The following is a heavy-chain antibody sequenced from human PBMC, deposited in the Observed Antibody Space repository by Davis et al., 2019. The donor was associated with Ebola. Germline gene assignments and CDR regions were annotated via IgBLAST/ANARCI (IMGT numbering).Heavy chain of an antibody. CDR1: GASVSGHY. V-gene: IGHV4-59*02. Sequence: PSETLSLTCTVSGASVSGHYWNWFRQPPGKGLEWIGFVSGSGLTSYNPSLKSRVTISADTSKNQFSLNLSSVTAADTAVYFCARFGEGAYWGQGARVTVSS. J-gene: IGHJ4*02. D-gene: IGHD2-21*01. CDR3: ARFGEGAY. CDR2: VSGSGLT.